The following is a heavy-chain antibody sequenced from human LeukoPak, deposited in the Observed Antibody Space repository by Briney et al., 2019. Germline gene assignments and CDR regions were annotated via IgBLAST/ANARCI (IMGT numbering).Heavy chain of an antibody. CDR3: ARGTFDYDFWSGYPRREGYYMDV. V-gene: IGHV1-8*01. J-gene: IGHJ6*03. CDR2: MNPNSGNT. CDR1: GYTFTSYD. D-gene: IGHD3-3*01. Sequence: GASVKVSCKASGYTFTSYDINWVRQATGQGLEWMGWMNPNSGNTGYAQKFQGRVTITRNTSISTAYMELSSLRSEDTAVYYCARGTFDYDFWSGYPRREGYYMDVWGKGTTVTVSS.